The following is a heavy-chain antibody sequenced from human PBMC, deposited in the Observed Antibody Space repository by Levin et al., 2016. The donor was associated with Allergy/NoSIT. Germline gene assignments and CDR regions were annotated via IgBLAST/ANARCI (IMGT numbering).Heavy chain of an antibody. V-gene: IGHV4-59*08. D-gene: IGHD6-13*01. J-gene: IGHJ4*02. Sequence: SETLSLTCTVSGGSISSYYWSWIRQPPGKGLEWIGYIYYSGSTKYNPSLKSRVTISVDTSKNQFSLKLSSVTAADTAVYYCARGSSWYWGFDYWGQGTLVTVSS. CDR1: GGSISSYY. CDR3: ARGSSWYWGFDY. CDR2: IYYSGST.